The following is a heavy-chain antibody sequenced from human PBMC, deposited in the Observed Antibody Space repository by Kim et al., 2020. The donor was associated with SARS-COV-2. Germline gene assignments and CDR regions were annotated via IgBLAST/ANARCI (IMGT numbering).Heavy chain of an antibody. D-gene: IGHD3-10*01. J-gene: IGHJ4*02. Sequence: GGSLRLSCAASGFTFSSYGMHWVRQAPGKGLEWVAVIWYDGSNKYYADSVKGRFTISRDNSKNTLYLQMNSLRAEDTAVYYCARDGGGVLLWCGLDFWGQGTLVTVSS. CDR2: IWYDGSNK. CDR3: ARDGGGVLLWCGLDF. CDR1: GFTFSSYG. V-gene: IGHV3-33*01.